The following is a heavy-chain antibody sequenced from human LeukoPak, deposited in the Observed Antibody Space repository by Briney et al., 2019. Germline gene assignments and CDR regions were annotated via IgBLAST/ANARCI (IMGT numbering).Heavy chain of an antibody. J-gene: IGHJ6*03. CDR1: GGTFSSYA. CDR3: AGDQGTVLLWFGYYMDV. Sequence: SVKVSCKASGGTFSSYAISWVRQAPGQGLEWMGGIIPIFGTANYAQKFQGRVTITADESTSTAYMELSSLRSEDTAVYYCAGDQGTVLLWFGYYMDVWGKGTTVTVSS. V-gene: IGHV1-69*13. CDR2: IIPIFGTA. D-gene: IGHD3-10*01.